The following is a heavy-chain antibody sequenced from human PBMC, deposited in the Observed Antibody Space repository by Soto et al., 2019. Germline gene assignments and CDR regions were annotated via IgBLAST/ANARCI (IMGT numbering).Heavy chain of an antibody. V-gene: IGHV4-4*02. CDR1: GGSISSSNW. D-gene: IGHD2-21*02. Sequence: SETLSLTCAVSGGSISSSNWWSWVRQPPGKGLEWIGEIYHSGSTNYNPSLKSRVTISADKSKNQFSLKLSSVTAADTAVYYCARATAEGYNWLDPWGQGTLVTVSS. CDR3: ARATAEGYNWLDP. CDR2: IYHSGST. J-gene: IGHJ5*02.